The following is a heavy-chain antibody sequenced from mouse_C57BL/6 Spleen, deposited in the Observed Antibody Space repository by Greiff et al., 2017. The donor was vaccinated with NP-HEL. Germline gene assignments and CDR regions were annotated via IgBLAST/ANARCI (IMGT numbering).Heavy chain of an antibody. CDR3: ARLRGLDY. J-gene: IGHJ2*01. Sequence: QVQLQQPGAELVKPGASVKLSCKASGYTFTSYWMQWVKQRPGQGLEWIGEIDPSDSYTNYNQKFKGKATLTVDTSSSTAYMQLSSLTSEDSAVYYCARLRGLDYWGQGTTLTVSS. D-gene: IGHD2-12*01. V-gene: IGHV1-50*01. CDR2: IDPSDSYT. CDR1: GYTFTSYW.